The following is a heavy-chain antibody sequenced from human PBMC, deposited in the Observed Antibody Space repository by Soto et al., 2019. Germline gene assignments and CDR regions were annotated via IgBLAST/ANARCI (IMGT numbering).Heavy chain of an antibody. Sequence: EVQLLESGGGLVQPGGSLRLSCAASGFTFSSYAMSWVRQAPGKGLEWVSAIRGSGGSTYYADSVKGRFTISRDNSKNTLYLQMNSLRAEDTAVYYCAKSVSSRGLTKDYWGQGTLVTVSS. CDR1: GFTFSSYA. J-gene: IGHJ4*02. CDR3: AKSVSSRGLTKDY. CDR2: IRGSGGST. V-gene: IGHV3-23*01. D-gene: IGHD3-10*01.